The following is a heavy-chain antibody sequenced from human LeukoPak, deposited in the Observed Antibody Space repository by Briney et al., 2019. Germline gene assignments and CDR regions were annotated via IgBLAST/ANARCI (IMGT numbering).Heavy chain of an antibody. V-gene: IGHV1-2*02. J-gene: IGHJ4*02. CDR2: INPNNGGT. D-gene: IGHD3-10*01. Sequence: ASVKVSCKASGYSFTGYYMHWVRQAPGQGLEWMGWINPNNGGTKYAQNFQGRVTMTRDTSISTAYMELDRLRFDDTAVYYCARDSGEVPDYWGQGTLVTVSS. CDR3: ARDSGEVPDY. CDR1: GYSFTGYY.